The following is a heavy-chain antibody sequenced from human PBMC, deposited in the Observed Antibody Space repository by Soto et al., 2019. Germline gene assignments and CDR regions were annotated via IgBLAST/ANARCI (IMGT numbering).Heavy chain of an antibody. V-gene: IGHV4-4*02. J-gene: IGHJ4*02. CDR3: ATRTSVFGIVTFY. D-gene: IGHD3-16*01. CDR1: GDSVSNGNW. CDR2: IHQSGDT. Sequence: QVQLKESGPGLVTPWGTLSLTCAVSGDSVSNGNWWCWVRQPPGRGLEWVGEIHQSGDTNYNPSLKSRVPVSADRSNNQSSLRLNSVTAADTAIYYCATRTSVFGIVTFYWGQGILVTVSS.